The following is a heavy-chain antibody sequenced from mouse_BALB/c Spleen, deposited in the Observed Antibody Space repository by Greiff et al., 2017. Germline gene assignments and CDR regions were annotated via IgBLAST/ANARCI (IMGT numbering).Heavy chain of an antibody. CDR3: ARWYYGYGDYFDY. D-gene: IGHD1-2*01. V-gene: IGHV1-12*01. CDR2: IYPGNGDT. CDR1: GYTFTSYN. J-gene: IGHJ2*01. Sequence: QVQLQQPGAELVKPGASVKMSCKASGYTFTSYNMHWVKQTPGQGLEWIGAIYPGNGDTSYNQKFKGKATLTADKSSSTAYMQLSSLTSEDSAVYYCARWYYGYGDYFDYWGQGTTLTVSS.